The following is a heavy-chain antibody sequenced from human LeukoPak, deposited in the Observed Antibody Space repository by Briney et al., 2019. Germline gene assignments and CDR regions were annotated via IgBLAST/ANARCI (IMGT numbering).Heavy chain of an antibody. CDR2: INHSGST. D-gene: IGHD1-26*01. CDR3: ARVGIVGATRYYYYYGMDV. CDR1: GGSFSGYY. Sequence: SETLSLTCAVYGGSFSGYYWSWIRQPPGKGLEWIGEINHSGSTNYNPSLKSRVTISVDTSKNQFSLKLSSVTAADTAVYYCARVGIVGATRYYYYYGMDVWGQGTTVTVSS. V-gene: IGHV4-34*01. J-gene: IGHJ6*02.